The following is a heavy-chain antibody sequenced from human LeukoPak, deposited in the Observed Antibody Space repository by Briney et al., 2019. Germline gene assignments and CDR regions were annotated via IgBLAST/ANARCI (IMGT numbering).Heavy chain of an antibody. Sequence: GGTLRLSCAASGFTFSSYGMSWVRQAPGKGLEWVSATSGSGGSTYYADSVKGRFTISRDNSKNTLYLQMNSLRAEDTAVYYCAKDLFPFGDRGGSDYWGQGTLVTVSS. CDR1: GFTFSSYG. V-gene: IGHV3-23*01. CDR2: TSGSGGST. CDR3: AKDLFPFGDRGGSDY. J-gene: IGHJ4*02. D-gene: IGHD3-10*01.